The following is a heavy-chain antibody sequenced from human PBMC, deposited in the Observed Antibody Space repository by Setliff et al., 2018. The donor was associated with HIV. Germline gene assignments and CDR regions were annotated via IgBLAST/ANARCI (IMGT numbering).Heavy chain of an antibody. J-gene: IGHJ3*02. CDR3: ATVGPTIWGAFDI. D-gene: IGHD3-16*01. V-gene: IGHV1-69*06. Sequence: ASVKVSCKASGGTFSSYAISWVRQAPGQGLEWMGGIIPIFGTANYAQKFQGRVTMTEDTSTDTAYMELSSLRSEDTAVYYCATVGPTIWGAFDIWGQGTMVTVSS. CDR2: IIPIFGTA. CDR1: GGTFSSYA.